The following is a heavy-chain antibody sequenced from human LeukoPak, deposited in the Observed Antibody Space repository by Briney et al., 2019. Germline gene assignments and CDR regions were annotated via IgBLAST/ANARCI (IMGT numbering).Heavy chain of an antibody. D-gene: IGHD3-3*01. J-gene: IGHJ3*02. CDR2: ISSSGNTI. CDR3: ARTRLVDFWSGRPAFDI. V-gene: IGHV3-11*04. Sequence: GGSLRLSCAASGFTFSDYYMNWIRQAPGKGLEWVSYISSSGNTIYYADSVKGRFTISRDNAKNSLYLQMNSLRAEDTAVYYCARTRLVDFWSGRPAFDIWGQGTMVTVSS. CDR1: GFTFSDYY.